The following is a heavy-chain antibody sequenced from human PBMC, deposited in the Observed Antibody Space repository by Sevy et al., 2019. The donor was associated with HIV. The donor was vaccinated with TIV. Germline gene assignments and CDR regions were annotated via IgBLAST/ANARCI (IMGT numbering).Heavy chain of an antibody. D-gene: IGHD1-26*01. CDR1: GFTFSNYG. J-gene: IGHJ6*02. Sequence: GGSLRLSCRVSGFTFSNYGMHWVRQAPGKGLEWVALIWYDGNERFYADSVKGRFTISRDNSKNTLYLQMNSLRVEDTAIYYCAKMQGGSYNYYGMDVWGQGTTVTVSS. CDR2: IWYDGNER. CDR3: AKMQGGSYNYYGMDV. V-gene: IGHV3-30*02.